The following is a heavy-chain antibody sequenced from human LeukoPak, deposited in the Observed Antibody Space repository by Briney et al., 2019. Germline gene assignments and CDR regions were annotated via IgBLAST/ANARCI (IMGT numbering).Heavy chain of an antibody. Sequence: SVKVSCKASGGTFSSYAISWVRQAPGQGLEWMGGIIPIFGTANYAQKFQGRVTITTDESTSTAYMELSSLRSEDTAVCYCARALIGYYDSSGYGYYYYYYMDVWGKGTTVTVSS. J-gene: IGHJ6*03. CDR2: IIPIFGTA. CDR1: GGTFSSYA. CDR3: ARALIGYYDSSGYGYYYYYYMDV. V-gene: IGHV1-69*05. D-gene: IGHD3-22*01.